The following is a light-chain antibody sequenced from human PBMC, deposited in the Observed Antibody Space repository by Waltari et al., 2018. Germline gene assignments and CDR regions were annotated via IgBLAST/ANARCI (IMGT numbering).Light chain of an antibody. CDR3: NSYTGSNSWV. Sequence: QSALTQPASVSGSPGQSITISCTGTNSDIGFYNYVSWYRQYPGKAPKLIIYYVSERPSGVSSRFSASKSGNTASLTISGLQADDEADYYCNSYTGSNSWVFGGGTKVTVL. CDR2: YVS. V-gene: IGLV2-14*01. CDR1: NSDIGFYNY. J-gene: IGLJ3*02.